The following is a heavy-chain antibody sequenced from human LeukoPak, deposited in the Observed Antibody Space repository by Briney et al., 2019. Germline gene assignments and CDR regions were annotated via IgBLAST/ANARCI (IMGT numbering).Heavy chain of an antibody. J-gene: IGHJ4*02. Sequence: GGSLRLSCAASGFTFSSYWMSWVRQAPGKGLEWVANIKQDGSEKYYVDSVKGRFTISRDNAKNSLYLQMNSLRAEDTAVYYCASVIAVADPFDYWGQGTLVTVPS. D-gene: IGHD6-19*01. CDR1: GFTFSSYW. CDR3: ASVIAVADPFDY. V-gene: IGHV3-7*01. CDR2: IKQDGSEK.